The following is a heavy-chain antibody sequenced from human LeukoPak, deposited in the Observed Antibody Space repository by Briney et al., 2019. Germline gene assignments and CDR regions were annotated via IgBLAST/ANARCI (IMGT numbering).Heavy chain of an antibody. V-gene: IGHV3-23*01. Sequence: GGSLRLSCAASGFTFSSYAMSWVRQAAGKGLEWVSAISGSGGSTYYADSVKGRFTISRDNSKNTLYLQMNSLRAEDTAVYYCAKDQLMTTSEFDYWGQGTLVTVSS. CDR3: AKDQLMTTSEFDY. CDR1: GFTFSSYA. CDR2: ISGSGGST. J-gene: IGHJ4*02. D-gene: IGHD4-11*01.